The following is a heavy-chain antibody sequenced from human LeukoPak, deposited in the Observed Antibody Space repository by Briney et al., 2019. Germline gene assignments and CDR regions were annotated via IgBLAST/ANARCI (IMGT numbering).Heavy chain of an antibody. Sequence: GGSLRLSCAASGFTFSSYAMSWVRQAPGKGLEWVFVISGSGGSTYYADSVKGRFAISRDTSKNTLYLQMSSLTAEDTALYYCVKDVSSASPYYFDYWGRGTLVAVSS. CDR2: ISGSGGST. D-gene: IGHD6-25*01. CDR3: VKDVSSASPYYFDY. CDR1: GFTFSSYA. J-gene: IGHJ4*02. V-gene: IGHV3-23*01.